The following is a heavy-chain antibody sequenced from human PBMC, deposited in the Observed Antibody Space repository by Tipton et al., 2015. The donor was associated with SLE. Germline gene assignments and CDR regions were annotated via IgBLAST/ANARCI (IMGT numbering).Heavy chain of an antibody. J-gene: IGHJ3*02. D-gene: IGHD6-13*01. CDR1: GYNFNIYW. Sequence: QLVQSGAEVKKPGESLTISCKASGYNFNIYWIGWVRQMPGKGLEWMGIIYPGDSDTTYSPSFQGQVTISADKSIRTAYLQWSSLEASDTAMYYCARRKGSSWYVAFASWGQATMVTVSS. V-gene: IGHV5-51*01. CDR2: IYPGDSDT. CDR3: ARRKGSSWYVAFAS.